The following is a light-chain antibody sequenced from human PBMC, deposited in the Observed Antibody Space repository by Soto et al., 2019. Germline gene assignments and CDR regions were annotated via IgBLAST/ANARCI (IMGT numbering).Light chain of an antibody. CDR3: GTWDSSLSVWV. CDR1: SSNIGSNY. CDR2: DND. V-gene: IGLV1-51*01. J-gene: IGLJ3*02. Sequence: QTVLTQPPSVSAAPGQKVTISCSGSSSNIGSNYVSWYQQLPGTAPKLLIYDNDRRPSGIPDRLSASKSGTSATLGITGLQTGDEADYYCGTWDSSLSVWVFGGGTKLTVL.